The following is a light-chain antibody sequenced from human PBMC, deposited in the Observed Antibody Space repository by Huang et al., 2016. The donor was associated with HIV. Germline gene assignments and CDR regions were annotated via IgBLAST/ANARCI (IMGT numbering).Light chain of an antibody. CDR3: QQRDNWT. CDR1: QSVGRF. J-gene: IGKJ1*01. CDR2: GAS. Sequence: EIVLTQSPATLYLSPGERATLSCRASQSVGRFLAWYQQKPGQAPRLLIYGASNRATGIPAKFSAGGSGTDFTLTISSLEPEDFAVYYCQQRDNWTFGHGTKVEIK. V-gene: IGKV3-11*01.